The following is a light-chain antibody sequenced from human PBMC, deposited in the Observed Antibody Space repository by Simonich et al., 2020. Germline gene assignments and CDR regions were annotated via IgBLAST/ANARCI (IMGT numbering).Light chain of an antibody. CDR3: QQYYSTPPT. V-gene: IGKV4-1*01. Sequence: DIVMTQSPDSLAVSLGERATINCKSSQSVLYSSNNKNYLARYQKKPGQPPKLLIYWASTRESGVPDRVSGSGSGTDFTLTISSLQAEDVAVYYCQQYYSTPPTFGQGTKVEIK. CDR2: WAS. CDR1: QSVLYSSNNKNY. J-gene: IGKJ1*01.